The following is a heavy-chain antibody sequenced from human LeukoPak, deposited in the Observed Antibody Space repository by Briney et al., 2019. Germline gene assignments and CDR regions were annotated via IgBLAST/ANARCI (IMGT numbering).Heavy chain of an antibody. Sequence: SETLSLTCTVSGGSISSYYWSWIRQPPGKGLEWIGYIYTSGSTNYNPSLKSRVTISVDTSKNQFSLKLSSVTAADTAVYYCAGRGIAAREFDYWGQGTLVTVSS. J-gene: IGHJ4*02. CDR1: GGSISSYY. D-gene: IGHD6-6*01. CDR3: AGRGIAAREFDY. CDR2: IYTSGST. V-gene: IGHV4-4*09.